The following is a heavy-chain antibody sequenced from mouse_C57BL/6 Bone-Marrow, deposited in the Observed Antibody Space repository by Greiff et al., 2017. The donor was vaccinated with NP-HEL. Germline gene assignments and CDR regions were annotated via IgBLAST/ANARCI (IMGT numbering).Heavy chain of an antibody. CDR2: IYPRDGST. CDR3: ERRTTVKGGY. D-gene: IGHD1-1*01. V-gene: IGHV1-85*01. Sequence: QVQLQQSGPELVKPGASVKLSCKASGYTFTSYDINWVKQRPGQGLEWIGWIYPRDGSTKYNEKLKGKATLTVDTSSSTAYMELHSLTSEDSAVYFCERRTTVKGGYWGHGTTLSVAS. J-gene: IGHJ2*01. CDR1: GYTFTSYD.